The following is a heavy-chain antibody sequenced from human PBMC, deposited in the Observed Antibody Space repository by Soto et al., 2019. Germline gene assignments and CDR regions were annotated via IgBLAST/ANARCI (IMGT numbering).Heavy chain of an antibody. Sequence: QVQLQESGPGLVKPSQTLSLTCTVSGGSISSGGYYWSWIRQHPGKGLEWIGYIYYSGSTYYNPSLKSRVTISVDTSKNQFSLKLSSVTAADTAVYYCARDGNDMTTVTTGRGSGFDPWGQGTLVTVSS. CDR1: GGSISSGGYY. J-gene: IGHJ5*02. CDR3: ARDGNDMTTVTTGRGSGFDP. V-gene: IGHV4-31*03. D-gene: IGHD4-17*01. CDR2: IYYSGST.